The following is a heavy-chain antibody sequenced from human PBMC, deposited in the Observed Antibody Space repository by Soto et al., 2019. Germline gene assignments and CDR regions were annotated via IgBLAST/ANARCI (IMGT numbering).Heavy chain of an antibody. V-gene: IGHV1-3*01. CDR3: ARSIVVVTALGY. J-gene: IGHJ4*02. CDR1: GYTFTSYA. Sequence: ASVKVSCKASGYTFTSYAMHWVRQAPGQRLEWMGWINAGNGNTKYSQKFQGRVTITRDTSASTAYMELSSLRSEDTAVYYCARSIVVVTALGYWGQGTLVNVS. CDR2: INAGNGNT. D-gene: IGHD2-21*02.